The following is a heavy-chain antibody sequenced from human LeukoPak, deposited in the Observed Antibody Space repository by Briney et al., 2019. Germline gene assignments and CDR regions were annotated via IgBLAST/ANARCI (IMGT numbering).Heavy chain of an antibody. V-gene: IGHV4-34*01. CDR3: ARENDYGDYWFDP. J-gene: IGHJ5*02. D-gene: IGHD4-17*01. CDR1: GGSFSGYY. CDR2: INHSGST. Sequence: SETLSLTCAVYGGSFSGYYWSWIRQPPGKGLEWIGEINHSGSTNYNPSLKSRVTISVDTSKNQFSLKLSSVTAADTAVYYCARENDYGDYWFDPWGQGTLVTVSS.